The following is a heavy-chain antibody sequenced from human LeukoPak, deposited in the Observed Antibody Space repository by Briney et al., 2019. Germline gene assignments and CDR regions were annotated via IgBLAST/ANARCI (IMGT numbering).Heavy chain of an antibody. D-gene: IGHD2-2*01. J-gene: IGHJ4*02. CDR3: ARVRNIVTARYYFDY. CDR2: IYPGDSDT. CDR1: GYTFSTYW. V-gene: IGHV5-51*01. Sequence: GESLKISCTASGYTFSTYWFAWVRQMPGKGLEWMGIIYPGDSDTRYSPSFQGHVTISADRSINTAYLQWSSLKASDTATYYCARVRNIVTARYYFDYWGQGTLVTVSS.